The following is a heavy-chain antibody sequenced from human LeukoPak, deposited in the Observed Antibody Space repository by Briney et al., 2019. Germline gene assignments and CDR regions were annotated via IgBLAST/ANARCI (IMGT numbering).Heavy chain of an antibody. CDR2: IYYSGST. D-gene: IGHD3-22*01. V-gene: IGHV4-59*01. CDR1: GGSISSYY. CDR3: ARVLGYYYDSSSYLDAFDI. Sequence: SETLSLTCTVSGGSISSYYWSWIRQPPGKGLEWIGYIYYSGSTNYNPSLKSRVTISVDTSKNPFSLKLSSVTAADTAVYYCARVLGYYYDSSSYLDAFDIWGQGTMVTVSS. J-gene: IGHJ3*02.